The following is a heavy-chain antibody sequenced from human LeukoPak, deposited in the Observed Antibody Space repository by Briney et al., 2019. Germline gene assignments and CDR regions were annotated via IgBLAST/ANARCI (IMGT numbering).Heavy chain of an antibody. V-gene: IGHV3-23*01. CDR1: GFTFSNYA. D-gene: IGHD3-10*01. CDR3: AKAELLWFGELSANYFDY. CDR2: FSPSGGGT. Sequence: PGGSLRLSCAASGFTFSNYAMSWVRQAPGKGLEWVSAFSPSGGGTYYADSVKGRFTISRDNSKNTLYLQMNSLRAEDTAVYYCAKAELLWFGELSANYFDYWGQGTLVTVSS. J-gene: IGHJ4*02.